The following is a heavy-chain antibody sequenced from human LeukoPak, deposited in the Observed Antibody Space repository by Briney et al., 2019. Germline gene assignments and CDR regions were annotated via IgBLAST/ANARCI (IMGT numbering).Heavy chain of an antibody. CDR2: ISWDGGPI. V-gene: IGHV3-9*01. D-gene: IGHD3-10*01. CDR1: VFTFDDDA. J-gene: IGHJ6*02. Sequence: PGGSLRLSCTASVFTFDDDAMHWVRQAPGKGLEWVSGISWDGGPIGYADSVKGRFAISRDNAKNSLYLQMNSLRAEDTALYYCAKGKELLSHFYAMDVWGQGTTVTVSS. CDR3: AKGKELLSHFYAMDV.